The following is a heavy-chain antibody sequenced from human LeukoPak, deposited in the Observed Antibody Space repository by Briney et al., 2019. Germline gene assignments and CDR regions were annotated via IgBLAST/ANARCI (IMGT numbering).Heavy chain of an antibody. CDR1: GFTFSSYG. D-gene: IGHD5-18*01. CDR2: IKSKTDGGTT. Sequence: GGSLRLSCAASGFTFSSYGMHWVRQAPGKGLEWVGRIKSKTDGGTTDYAAPVKGRFTISRDDSKNTLYLQMNSLKTEDTAVYYCTSYTYGWIPDYWGQGTLVTVSS. J-gene: IGHJ4*02. CDR3: TSYTYGWIPDY. V-gene: IGHV3-15*01.